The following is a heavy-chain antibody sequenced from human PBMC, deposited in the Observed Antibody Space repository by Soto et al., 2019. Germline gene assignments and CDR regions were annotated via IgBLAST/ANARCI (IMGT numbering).Heavy chain of an antibody. Sequence: QVQLVQSGAEVKRPGSSVKVSGESLGATSNVKFITWGRQAPGQGLEWMGGIIPIIGVTHYAQKFQGRVTISALSSTGTAYMELTNLGFEDTALYYCARESLGAKGADHWGQGTLVTVSS. J-gene: IGHJ4*02. CDR3: ARESLGAKGADH. CDR1: GATSNVKF. CDR2: IIPIIGVT. V-gene: IGHV1-69*17. D-gene: IGHD3-16*01.